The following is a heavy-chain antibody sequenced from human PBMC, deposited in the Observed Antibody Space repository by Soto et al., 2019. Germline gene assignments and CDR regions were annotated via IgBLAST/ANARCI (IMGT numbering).Heavy chain of an antibody. V-gene: IGHV3-30-3*01. D-gene: IGHD6-19*01. Sequence: PGGSLRLSCAASGFTFSSYAMHWVRQAPGKGLEWVAVISYDGSNKYYADSVKGRFTISRDNSKNTLYLQMNSLRAEDTAVYYCARESDSSGWYPRNYYFDYWGQGTLVTVYS. CDR1: GFTFSSYA. CDR2: ISYDGSNK. CDR3: ARESDSSGWYPRNYYFDY. J-gene: IGHJ4*02.